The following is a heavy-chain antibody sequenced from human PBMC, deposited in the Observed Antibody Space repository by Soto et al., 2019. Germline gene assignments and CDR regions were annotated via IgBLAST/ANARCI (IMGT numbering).Heavy chain of an antibody. CDR3: ASGKSPLSQDRMGFYYYMDV. Sequence: QVQLVQSGADVKKPGSSVKISCTASGAAFSNYTFTWVRRAPGQGFEWVGRVIPLLDASNYAEKFQDRVTISADRSTSTVYMELSGLRSEDSAIYYCASGKSPLSQDRMGFYYYMDVWGKGTTVTVSS. V-gene: IGHV1-69*08. CDR1: GAAFSNYT. CDR2: VIPLLDAS. D-gene: IGHD1-1*01. J-gene: IGHJ6*03.